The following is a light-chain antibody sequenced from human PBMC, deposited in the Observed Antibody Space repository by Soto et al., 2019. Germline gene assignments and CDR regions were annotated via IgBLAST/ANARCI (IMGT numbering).Light chain of an antibody. CDR3: QQFGSSPEYT. CDR2: GAS. J-gene: IGKJ2*01. V-gene: IGKV3-20*01. Sequence: EIVLTQSPGTLSLSPGERATLSCRASQSVSSSQLAWYQQQPGQAPRLLIYGASTTATGIPDRFSGGGSGTDFNLTISRLEPEDFEVYYCQQFGSSPEYTFGQGTKLEVK. CDR1: QSVSSSQ.